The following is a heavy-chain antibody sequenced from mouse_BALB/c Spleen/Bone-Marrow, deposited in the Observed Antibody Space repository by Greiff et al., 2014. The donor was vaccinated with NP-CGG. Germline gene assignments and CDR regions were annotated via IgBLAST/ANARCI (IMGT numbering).Heavy chain of an antibody. CDR2: IDPETGGT. V-gene: IGHV1-15*01. CDR1: GYTFTDYE. Sequence: VQLQQSGAELVRPGASVTLSCKASGYTFTDYEMHWVKQTPVHGLEWIGAIDPETGGTAYNQKFKGKATLTADKSSSTAYMELRSLTSEDSAVYYRTREGYYGSSPAWFAYWGQGTLVTVSA. J-gene: IGHJ3*01. D-gene: IGHD1-1*01. CDR3: TREGYYGSSPAWFAY.